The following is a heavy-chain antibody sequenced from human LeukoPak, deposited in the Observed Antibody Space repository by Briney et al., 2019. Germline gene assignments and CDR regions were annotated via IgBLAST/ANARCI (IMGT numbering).Heavy chain of an antibody. CDR3: AREPGIGYAFDI. CDR2: IKEDGSEK. CDR1: GFTFASSW. V-gene: IGHV3-7*01. D-gene: IGHD3-10*01. J-gene: IGHJ3*02. Sequence: GGSLRLSCVVSGFTFASSWMTRVRQAPGKGLEWVANIKEDGSEKHYVDSVKGRFTISRDNAKNSLYLQINSLRAEDTAVCYCAREPGIGYAFDIWGQGTMVTVSS.